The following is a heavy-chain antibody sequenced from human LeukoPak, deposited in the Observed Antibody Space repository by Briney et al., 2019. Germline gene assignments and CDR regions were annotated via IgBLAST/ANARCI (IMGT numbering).Heavy chain of an antibody. Sequence: GGSLRLSCAASGFTFDDYGMAWVRQVPGKGLEWVSGVSWNGNSTGYADSVTGRFTISRDNAKSSLYLQMDSLTAEDTALYYCARRLSGFSYYYGMDVWGQGTTVTVS. CDR3: ARRLSGFSYYYGMDV. CDR2: VSWNGNST. V-gene: IGHV3-20*04. D-gene: IGHD3-10*01. CDR1: GFTFDDYG. J-gene: IGHJ6*02.